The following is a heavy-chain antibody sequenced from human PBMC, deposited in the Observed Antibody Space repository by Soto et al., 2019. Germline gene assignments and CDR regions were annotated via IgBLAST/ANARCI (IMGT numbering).Heavy chain of an antibody. V-gene: IGHV1-69*12. D-gene: IGHD3-10*01. J-gene: IGHJ6*02. CDR1: GGTFSSYA. CDR2: IIPIFGTA. CDR3: ALHYGSGSNYYDYGMDV. Sequence: QVQLVQSGAEVKKPGSSLKVSCKASGGTFSSYAISWVRQAPGQGLEWMGGIIPIFGTANYAQKFQGRVTITADESPSTAYTELSSLRSEDTSVYYCALHYGSGSNYYDYGMDVWAQGTTVTVSS.